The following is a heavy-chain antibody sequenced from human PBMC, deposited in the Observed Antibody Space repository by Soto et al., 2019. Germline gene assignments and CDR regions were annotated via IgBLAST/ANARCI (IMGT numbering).Heavy chain of an antibody. CDR1: GGSISSYY. V-gene: IGHV4-4*07. CDR2: IYTSGST. Sequence: TSETLSLTCTVSGGSISSYYWSWIRQPAGKGLEWIGRIYTSGSTNYNPSLKSRVTMSVDTSKNQFSLKLSSVTAADTAVYYCARDRGIYDSRGYIWFDPWGQGTLVTVSS. J-gene: IGHJ5*02. CDR3: ARDRGIYDSRGYIWFDP. D-gene: IGHD3-22*01.